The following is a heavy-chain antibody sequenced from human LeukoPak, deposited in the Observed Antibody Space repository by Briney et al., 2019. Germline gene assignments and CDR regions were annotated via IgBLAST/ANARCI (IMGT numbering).Heavy chain of an antibody. J-gene: IGHJ4*02. CDR3: ARGGSYGAYLDY. CDR2: IYYSGST. V-gene: IGHV4-30-4*02. Sequence: SETLSLTCTVSGGSISSGDYYWSWIRQPPGKGLEWIGYIYYSGSTYYNPSLKSRATISLYTSRKYFSLELRSVTAADTAVYYCARGGSYGAYLDYWGQGALVIVSS. D-gene: IGHD1-26*01. CDR1: GGSISSGDYY.